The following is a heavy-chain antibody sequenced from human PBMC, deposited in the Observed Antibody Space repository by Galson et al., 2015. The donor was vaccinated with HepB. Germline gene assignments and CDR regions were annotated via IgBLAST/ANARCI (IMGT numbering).Heavy chain of an antibody. CDR2: IYYSGST. V-gene: IGHV4-39*01. J-gene: IGHJ5*02. Sequence: SETLSLTCTVSGGSISSSSYYWGWIRQPPGKGLEWIGSIYYSGSTYYNPSLKSRVTISVDTSKNQFSLKLSSVTAADTAVHYCARGVSYSSSWYWYNWFDPWGQGTLVTVSS. CDR1: GGSISSSSYY. CDR3: ARGVSYSSSWYWYNWFDP. D-gene: IGHD6-13*01.